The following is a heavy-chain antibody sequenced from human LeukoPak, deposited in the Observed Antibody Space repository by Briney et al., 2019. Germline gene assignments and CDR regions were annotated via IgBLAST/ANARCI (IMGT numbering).Heavy chain of an antibody. CDR3: AKVGSTVTTYYYYMDV. V-gene: IGHV3-30-3*01. CDR2: ISYDGSNK. CDR1: GFTFSSYA. Sequence: PGGSLRLSCAASGFTFSSYAMHWVRQAPGKGLEWVAVISYDGSNKYYADSVKGRFTISRDNSKNTLYLQMNSLRADDTAVYYCAKVGSTVTTYYYYMDVWDKGTTVTVSS. J-gene: IGHJ6*03. D-gene: IGHD4-11*01.